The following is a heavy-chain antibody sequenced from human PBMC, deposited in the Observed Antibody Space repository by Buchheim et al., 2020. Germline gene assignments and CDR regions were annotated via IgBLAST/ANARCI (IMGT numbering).Heavy chain of an antibody. CDR3: AKDDATIFGVVIMGMGGMDV. D-gene: IGHD3-3*01. J-gene: IGHJ6*02. V-gene: IGHV3-23*01. CDR2: ISGSGGST. Sequence: EVQLLESGGGLVQPGGSLRLSCAASGFTFSSYAMSWVRQAPGKGLEWVSAISGSGGSTYYADPVKGRFTISRDHSKNTLYLQMNSLRAEDTAVYYCAKDDATIFGVVIMGMGGMDVWGQGTT. CDR1: GFTFSSYA.